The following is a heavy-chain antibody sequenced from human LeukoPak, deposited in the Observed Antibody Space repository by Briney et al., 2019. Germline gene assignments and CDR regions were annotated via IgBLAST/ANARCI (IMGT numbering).Heavy chain of an antibody. CDR2: INTDGTVT. V-gene: IGHV3-74*01. Sequence: GGSLRLSCAASGFTLSSYWMHWVRQVPGKGLVWVSHINTDGTVTHYADSVKGRFTISRDNAKNTLYLQMSNLRAEDTAVYFCARGGGLDVWDQGATVTVSS. CDR1: GFTLSSYW. CDR3: ARGGGLDV. D-gene: IGHD3-16*01. J-gene: IGHJ6*02.